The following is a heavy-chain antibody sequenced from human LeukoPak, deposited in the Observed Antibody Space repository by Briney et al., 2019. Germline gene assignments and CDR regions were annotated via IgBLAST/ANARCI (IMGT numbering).Heavy chain of an antibody. CDR2: IYYSGST. CDR1: GGSISSSSYY. V-gene: IGHV4-39*01. CDR3: ARQFGATRPTGYCSSTSCFFDY. Sequence: SETLSLTRTVSGGSISSSSYYWGWIRQPPGKGLEWIGSIYYSGSTYYNPSLKSRVTISVDTSKNQFSLKLSSVTAADTAVYYCARQFGATRPTGYCSSTSCFFDYWGQGTLVTVSS. J-gene: IGHJ4*02. D-gene: IGHD2-2*01.